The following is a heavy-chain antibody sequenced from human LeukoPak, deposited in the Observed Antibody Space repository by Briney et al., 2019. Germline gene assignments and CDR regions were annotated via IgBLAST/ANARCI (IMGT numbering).Heavy chain of an antibody. CDR2: IKQDGSEK. V-gene: IGHV3-7*01. D-gene: IGHD5-12*01. CDR1: GFTFSSYW. J-gene: IGHJ3*02. Sequence: HTGGSLRLSCAASGFTFSSYWMSWVRQAPGKGLEWVANIKQDGSEKYYVDSVKGRFTISRDNAKNSLYLQMNSLRAEDTAVYYCARGRVDIVATNGWYAFDIWGQGTMVTVSS. CDR3: ARGRVDIVATNGWYAFDI.